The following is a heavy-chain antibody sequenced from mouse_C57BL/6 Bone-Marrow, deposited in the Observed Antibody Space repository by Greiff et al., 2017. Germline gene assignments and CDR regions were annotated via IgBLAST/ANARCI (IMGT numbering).Heavy chain of an antibody. V-gene: IGHV7-1*01. J-gene: IGHJ4*01. CDR1: GFTFSDFY. Sequence: EVKLMESGGGLVQSGRSLRLSCATSGFTFSDFYMEWVRQAPGKGLEWIAASRNKANDYTTEYSASVKGRFIVSRDTYQSILYLLMNALRAEDTAIYYCARENRYYAMDYWDQGTAVTVSA. CDR3: ARENRYYAMDY. CDR2: SRNKANDYTT.